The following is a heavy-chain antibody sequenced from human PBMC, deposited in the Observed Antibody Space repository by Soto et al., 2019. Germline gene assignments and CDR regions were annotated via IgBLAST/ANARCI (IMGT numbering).Heavy chain of an antibody. CDR1: GFTFKTHA. V-gene: IGHV3-30*18. J-gene: IGHJ6*02. Sequence: QVQLVESGGGVVQPGTSLRLSCAASGFTFKTHAMHWVRRAPGKGLEWMAVIAYDGNEKFYADSVKGRFTISRDNSKNALYLQINTLRNQDTAVYYCGKDVGDYVPYYYGVDVWRQGTTVTVSS. D-gene: IGHD1-26*01. CDR3: GKDVGDYVPYYYGVDV. CDR2: IAYDGNEK.